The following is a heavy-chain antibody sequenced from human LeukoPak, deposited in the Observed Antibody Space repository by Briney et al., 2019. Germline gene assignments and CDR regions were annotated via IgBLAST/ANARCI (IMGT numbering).Heavy chain of an antibody. V-gene: IGHV3-33*01. CDR2: IWYDGSNK. J-gene: IGHJ4*02. D-gene: IGHD6-13*01. Sequence: PGRSLRLSCAASGFTFSNYGMHWVRQAPGKGLEWVAVIWYDGSNKYYADSVKGRFTISRDNSKNTLYLQMNSLRAEDTAVYYCARETRSSWRETDYWGQGTLVTVSS. CDR3: ARETRSSWRETDY. CDR1: GFTFSNYG.